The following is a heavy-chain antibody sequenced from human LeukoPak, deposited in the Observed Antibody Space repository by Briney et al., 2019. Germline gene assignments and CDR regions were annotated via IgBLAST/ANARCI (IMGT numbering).Heavy chain of an antibody. D-gene: IGHD3-3*01. CDR3: ARDERLLSFLK. CDR1: GFTFKNVW. V-gene: IGHV3-23*01. J-gene: IGHJ4*02. CDR2: ITGSGGST. Sequence: GGSLRLSCSGSGFTFKNVWMSWVRQAPGKGLEWVSGITGSGGSTYYADSVKGRFTISRDNSKNTLYLQMNSLRAEDTAIYYCARDERLLSFLKWGQGTLVTVSS.